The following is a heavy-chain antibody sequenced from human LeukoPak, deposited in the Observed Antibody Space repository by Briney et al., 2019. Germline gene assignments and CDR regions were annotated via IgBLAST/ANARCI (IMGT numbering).Heavy chain of an antibody. CDR1: GYTFTSYD. Sequence: GASVKVSCKASGYTFTSYDINWVRQATGQGLEWMGWMSPNSGNTGYAQKFQGRVTMTRNTSISTAYMELSSLRSEDTAVYYCARGRSKYSSSWFTSGYYYMDVWGKGTTVTVSS. CDR2: MSPNSGNT. D-gene: IGHD6-13*01. J-gene: IGHJ6*03. CDR3: ARGRSKYSSSWFTSGYYYMDV. V-gene: IGHV1-8*01.